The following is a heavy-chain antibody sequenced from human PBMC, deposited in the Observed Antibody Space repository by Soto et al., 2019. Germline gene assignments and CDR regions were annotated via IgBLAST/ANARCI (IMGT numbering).Heavy chain of an antibody. CDR3: ARRRTYYYGMDV. CDR2: IYYSGST. CDR1: GGSISSSSYY. Sequence: SETLSLTCTVSGGSISSSSYYWGWIRQPPGKGLEWIGSIYYSGSTYYNPSLKSRVTISVDTSKNQFSLKLSSVTAADTAVYHCARRRTYYYGMDVWGQGTTVTVSS. J-gene: IGHJ6*02. V-gene: IGHV4-39*01.